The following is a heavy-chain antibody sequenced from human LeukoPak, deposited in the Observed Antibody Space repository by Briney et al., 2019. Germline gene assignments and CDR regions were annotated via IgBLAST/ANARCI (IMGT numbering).Heavy chain of an antibody. CDR1: GFTFSSYA. CDR2: ISGSGATT. CDR3: ARDVQNWFDP. Sequence: GGSLRLSCAASGFTFSSYAMNWVRQAPGKGLEWVSVISGSGATTYYADSVKGRFTISRDNSKNTLYLQMNSLRAEDAAVYYCARDVQNWFDPWGQGTLVTVSS. D-gene: IGHD1-1*01. V-gene: IGHV3-23*01. J-gene: IGHJ5*02.